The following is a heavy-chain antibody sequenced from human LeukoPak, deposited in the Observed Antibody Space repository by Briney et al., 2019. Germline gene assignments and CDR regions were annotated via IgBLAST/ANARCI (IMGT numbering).Heavy chain of an antibody. CDR2: IYWNDDK. J-gene: IGHJ5*02. D-gene: IGHD3-16*02. CDR3: AHSGDYDYVWGSYRQYNWFDP. V-gene: IGHV2-5*01. Sequence: SGPTLVNPTQTLTLTCTFSGFSLSTSGVGVGWIRQPPGKALEWLALIYWNDDKRYSPSLKSRLTITKDTSKNQVVLTMTNMDPVDTATYYCAHSGDYDYVWGSYRQYNWFDPWGQGTLVTVSS. CDR1: GFSLSTSGVG.